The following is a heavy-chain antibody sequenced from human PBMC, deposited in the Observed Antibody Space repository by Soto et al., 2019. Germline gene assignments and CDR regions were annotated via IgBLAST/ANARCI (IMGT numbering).Heavy chain of an antibody. V-gene: IGHV3-11*01. Sequence: GGSLRLSCTASGFTFSDYYMSWIRQAPGKGLEWVSYISSSGSTIYYADSVKGRFTTSRDNAKNSLYLQMSSLRSEDTAVYYCASDGSGSQEAYYYYYGMDVWGQGTTVTVSS. CDR1: GFTFSDYY. CDR3: ASDGSGSQEAYYYYYGMDV. D-gene: IGHD3-10*01. CDR2: ISSSGSTI. J-gene: IGHJ6*02.